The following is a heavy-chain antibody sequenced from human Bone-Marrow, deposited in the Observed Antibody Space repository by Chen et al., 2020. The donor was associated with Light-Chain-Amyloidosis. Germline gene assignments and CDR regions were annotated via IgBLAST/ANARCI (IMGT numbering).Heavy chain of an antibody. Sequence: EVQLVESGGGLVQPGGSLRLSCAASGFTFSSYEMNWVRQAPGKGLERVSYISSSGSTIYYADSVKGRFTISRDNAKNSLYLQMNSLRAEDTAVYYCARSCGAQLVHGAFDIWGQGTMVTVSS. CDR1: GFTFSSYE. CDR2: ISSSGSTI. CDR3: ARSCGAQLVHGAFDI. D-gene: IGHD6-6*01. J-gene: IGHJ3*02. V-gene: IGHV3-48*03.